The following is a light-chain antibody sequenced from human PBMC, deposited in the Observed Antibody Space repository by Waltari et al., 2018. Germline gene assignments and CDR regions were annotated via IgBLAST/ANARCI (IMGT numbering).Light chain of an antibody. Sequence: EIVMTQSPESLAVSLGERATINCKSSQSVLKSSTNKNYLAWYQHRPGQPPKLPFYRSSARESGVPDRFSTSGSGTDFTLTISSLQAEDVAVYYCQQYYNAPVTFGGGTKMEIK. CDR2: RSS. J-gene: IGKJ4*01. V-gene: IGKV4-1*01. CDR3: QQYYNAPVT. CDR1: QSVLKSSTNKNY.